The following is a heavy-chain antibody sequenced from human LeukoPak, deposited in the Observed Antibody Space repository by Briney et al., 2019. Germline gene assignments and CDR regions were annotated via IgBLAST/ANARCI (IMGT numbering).Heavy chain of an antibody. Sequence: ASVTVSCKASGYIFTGYYIHWVRQAPGQGLEWMGRINPNSGGTNYAQKFQGRVTMTRDTSISTAYMELSSPKSDDTAVYYCARDGEYDGSGYYLDYWGQGTLVTVSS. CDR1: GYIFTGYY. CDR2: INPNSGGT. CDR3: ARDGEYDGSGYYLDY. V-gene: IGHV1-2*06. D-gene: IGHD3-22*01. J-gene: IGHJ4*02.